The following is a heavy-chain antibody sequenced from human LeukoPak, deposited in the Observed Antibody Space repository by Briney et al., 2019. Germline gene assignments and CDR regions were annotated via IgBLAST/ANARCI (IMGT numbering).Heavy chain of an antibody. CDR2: ISSSGSTI. J-gene: IGHJ4*02. Sequence: PGGSLRLSCAASGFTFSSYSMNWVRQAPGKGLEWVSYISSSGSTIYYAGSVKGRFTISRDNAKNSLYLQMNSLRAEDTAVYYCARDLLGSYGFGGGDYWGQGTLVTVSS. D-gene: IGHD5-18*01. CDR1: GFTFSSYS. V-gene: IGHV3-48*04. CDR3: ARDLLGSYGFGGGDY.